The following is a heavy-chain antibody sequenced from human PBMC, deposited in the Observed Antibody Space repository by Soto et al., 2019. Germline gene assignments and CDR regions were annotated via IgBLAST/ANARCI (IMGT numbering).Heavy chain of an antibody. CDR2: ISAYNGNT. CDR3: SRTRIEWLVRLP. V-gene: IGHV1-18*01. J-gene: IGHJ5*02. D-gene: IGHD3-3*01. Sequence: ASVNVSCKASGYTFTIYVISWVRKAPGQGLEWMGWISAYNGNTNYAQKFQARVTMTTHPSTRTAYMELRCLRSDDPAVYYSSRTRIEWLVRLPWGQGTLVTVSS. CDR1: GYTFTIYV.